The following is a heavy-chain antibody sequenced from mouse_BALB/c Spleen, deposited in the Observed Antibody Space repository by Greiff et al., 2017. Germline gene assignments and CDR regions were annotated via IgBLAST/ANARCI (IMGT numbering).Heavy chain of an antibody. D-gene: IGHD2-4*01. CDR1: GYTFTDYA. CDR3: ARSLDYDSAWFAY. CDR2: ISTYYGDA. J-gene: IGHJ3*01. V-gene: IGHV1S137*01. Sequence: QVHVKQSGAELVRPGVSVKISCKGSGYTFTDYAMHWVKQSHAKSLEWIGVISTYYGDASYNQKFKGKATMTVDKSSSTAYMELARLTSEDSAIYYCARSLDYDSAWFAYWGQGTLVTVSA.